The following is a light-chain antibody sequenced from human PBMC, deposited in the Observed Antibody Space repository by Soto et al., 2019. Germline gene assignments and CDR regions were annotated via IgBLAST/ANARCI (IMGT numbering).Light chain of an antibody. CDR1: QTISSW. J-gene: IGKJ1*01. V-gene: IGKV1-5*03. CDR2: KAS. Sequence: LPIAPSPSPPSASVGDRVTLPFRASQTISSWLAWYQQKPGKAPKLLIYKASNLQSGVPSRFSGSGSGTEFTLTISSLQPDDFAAYYCQQYNSYSRTFGQGTKVDIK. CDR3: QQYNSYSRT.